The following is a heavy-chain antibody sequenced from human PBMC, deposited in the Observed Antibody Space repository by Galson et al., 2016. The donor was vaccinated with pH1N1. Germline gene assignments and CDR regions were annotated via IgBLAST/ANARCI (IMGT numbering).Heavy chain of an antibody. V-gene: IGHV5-51*03. J-gene: IGHJ3*02. CDR2: VNPGGSTI. CDR3: ARQYDFGDYRGDAFDI. Sequence: QSGAEVKEPGESLKISCKASGYSFTSQWIAWVRQVPGKGLEWVGVVNPGGSTIRYSPPFQGQVTISSDKSINIAYLQWISLRASDPATYYCARQYDFGDYRGDAFDIWGQGTVVIVSS. CDR1: GYSFTSQW. D-gene: IGHD4-17*01.